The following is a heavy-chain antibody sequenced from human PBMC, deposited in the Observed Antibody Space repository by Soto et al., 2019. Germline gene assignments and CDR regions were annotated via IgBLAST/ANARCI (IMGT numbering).Heavy chain of an antibody. D-gene: IGHD3-3*01. V-gene: IGHV5-51*01. CDR1: GYSFTTYW. Sequence: GESLKISCKASGYSFTTYWIAWVRQMPGKGLEWMGIINPDDSDTRYRPSFQGQVTISADKSISTAYLQWSSLKASDTAMYYCARRFKSYFDFWSGYRYPSGMDVWGQGTTVTVSS. CDR3: ARRFKSYFDFWSGYRYPSGMDV. J-gene: IGHJ6*02. CDR2: INPDDSDT.